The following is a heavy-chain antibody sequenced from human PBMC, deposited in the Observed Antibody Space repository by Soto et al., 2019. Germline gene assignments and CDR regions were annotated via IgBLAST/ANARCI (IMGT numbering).Heavy chain of an antibody. Sequence: SETLSLTCTVSGGSISSYYWSWIRQPPGKGLEWIGYIYYSGSTNYNPSLKSRVTISVDTSKNQFSLKLSSVTAADTAVYYCARDLYCSGGSCYQKGFDPWGQGTLVTVSS. D-gene: IGHD2-15*01. CDR1: GGSISSYY. CDR3: ARDLYCSGGSCYQKGFDP. V-gene: IGHV4-59*01. J-gene: IGHJ5*02. CDR2: IYYSGST.